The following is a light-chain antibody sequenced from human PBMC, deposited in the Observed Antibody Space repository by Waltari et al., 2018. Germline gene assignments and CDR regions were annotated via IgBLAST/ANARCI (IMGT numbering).Light chain of an antibody. V-gene: IGLV1-40*01. CDR1: GSNLGAGYD. J-gene: IGLJ2*01. CDR2: GTR. Sequence: QSVLTQPPSVSGAPGQRVSISCTGSGSNLGAGYDVHWYQQHPGKAPKLLIYGTRTRPPGGPDRFFGSQSGTSASLAITALQAEDEAEYYCQSYDTSLSVVFGGGTKLTVL. CDR3: QSYDTSLSVV.